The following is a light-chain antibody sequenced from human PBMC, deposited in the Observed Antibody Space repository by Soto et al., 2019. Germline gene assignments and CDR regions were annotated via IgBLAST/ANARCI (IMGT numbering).Light chain of an antibody. CDR2: AAS. J-gene: IGKJ1*01. CDR3: QENYRATPWT. Sequence: DIQMTQSPSSLSASVGDRITITCRASQSISRYLNWYQHKPGKAPNLLINAASSLERGVPSRFSGGGSGTDFTLSISSLQPDDFATYYCQENYRATPWTFGQGTKVDIK. V-gene: IGKV1-39*01. CDR1: QSISRY.